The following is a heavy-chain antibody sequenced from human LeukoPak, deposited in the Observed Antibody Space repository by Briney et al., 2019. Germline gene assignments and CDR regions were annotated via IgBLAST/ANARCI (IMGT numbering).Heavy chain of an antibody. J-gene: IGHJ4*02. Sequence: GGSLRLSCAASGFTFSDYYMSWIRQAPGKGLEWVSYISSSYSTIYYADSVQGRFTVSRDNAKNPLYLQLNSLRAEDTAVYYCARAIRRYYDSSGYYYVENFDYWGQGTLVTVSS. CDR1: GFTFSDYY. D-gene: IGHD3-22*01. V-gene: IGHV3-11*04. CDR2: ISSSYSTI. CDR3: ARAIRRYYDSSGYYYVENFDY.